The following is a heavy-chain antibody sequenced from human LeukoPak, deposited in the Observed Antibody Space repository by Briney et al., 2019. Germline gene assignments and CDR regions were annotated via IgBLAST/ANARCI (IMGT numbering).Heavy chain of an antibody. D-gene: IGHD2-2*01. J-gene: IGHJ4*02. CDR2: ISGSSSYI. Sequence: GGSLRLSCAASGFTFSSYSMNWVRQAPGKGLEWVSSISGSSSYIYYADSVKGRFTISRDNAKNSLYLQMNSLRAEDTAVYYCARDLGAMIDYWGQGTLVTVSS. V-gene: IGHV3-21*01. CDR1: GFTFSSYS. CDR3: ARDLGAMIDY.